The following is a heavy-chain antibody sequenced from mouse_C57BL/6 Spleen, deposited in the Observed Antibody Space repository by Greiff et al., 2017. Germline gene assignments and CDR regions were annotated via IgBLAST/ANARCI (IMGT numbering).Heavy chain of an antibody. CDR2: INPNNGGT. CDR3: AREGDYSNYVWFAY. D-gene: IGHD2-5*01. V-gene: IGHV1-22*01. CDR1: GYTFTDYN. J-gene: IGHJ3*01. Sequence: EVQLQQSGPELVKPGASVKMSCKASGYTFTDYNMHWVKQSHGKSLEWIGYINPNNGGTSYNQKFKGKATLTVNKSSSTAYMELRSLTSEDSAVYYCAREGDYSNYVWFAYWGQGTLVTVSA.